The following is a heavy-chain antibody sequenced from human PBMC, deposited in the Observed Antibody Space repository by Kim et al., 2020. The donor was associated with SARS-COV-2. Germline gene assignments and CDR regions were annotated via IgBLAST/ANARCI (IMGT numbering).Heavy chain of an antibody. J-gene: IGHJ4*02. CDR1: GESFSGYY. Sequence: SETLSLTCAVDGESFSGYYWSWIRQAPGKGLEWIGEINHSGYTNDNPSLQSRVTLSVDTSNNQFSLRLSSVTAADTAIYYCARGHSNSGYDYWGQGALVT. V-gene: IGHV4-34*01. CDR3: ARGHSNSGYDY. CDR2: INHSGYT. D-gene: IGHD5-12*01.